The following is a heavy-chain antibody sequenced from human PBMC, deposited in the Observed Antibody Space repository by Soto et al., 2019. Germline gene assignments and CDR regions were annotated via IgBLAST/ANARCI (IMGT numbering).Heavy chain of an antibody. CDR1: GFTFSSYS. J-gene: IGHJ4*02. Sequence: PGGSLRLSCAASGFTFSSYSMHWVCPAPGKGLEWVAVISYDGSNKYYADSVKGRFTISRDNSKNTLYLQMNSLRAEDTAVYYCARGSPTYYYDSSGPPGNDYWGQGTLVTVSS. V-gene: IGHV3-30-3*01. CDR3: ARGSPTYYYDSSGPPGNDY. CDR2: ISYDGSNK. D-gene: IGHD3-22*01.